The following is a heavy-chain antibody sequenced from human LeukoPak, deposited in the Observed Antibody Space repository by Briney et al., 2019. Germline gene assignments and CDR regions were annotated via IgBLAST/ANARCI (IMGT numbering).Heavy chain of an antibody. Sequence: ASVKVSCKASGYTVTSYDINWVRQATGQGLEWMGWMNPNSGNTGYAQKFQGRVTITRNTSISTAYMEVSSLRSEDTAVYYCARVRGDYGLFDYWGQGTLVTVSS. CDR1: GYTVTSYD. CDR2: MNPNSGNT. J-gene: IGHJ4*02. V-gene: IGHV1-8*03. D-gene: IGHD4-17*01. CDR3: ARVRGDYGLFDY.